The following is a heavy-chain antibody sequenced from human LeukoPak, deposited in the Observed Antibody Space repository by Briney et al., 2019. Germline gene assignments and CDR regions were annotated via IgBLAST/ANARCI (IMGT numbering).Heavy chain of an antibody. CDR3: ARDTVATTFDY. J-gene: IGHJ4*02. Sequence: PGGSLRLSCAASGFTFSNYWMSWVRQAPGKGLEWVANIKQDGSDKYYVDSVKGLFTISRDNAKNSLYLQMNSLRAEDTAVYYCARDTVATTFDYWGQGTVVTVSS. V-gene: IGHV3-7*04. CDR2: IKQDGSDK. CDR1: GFTFSNYW. D-gene: IGHD4-17*01.